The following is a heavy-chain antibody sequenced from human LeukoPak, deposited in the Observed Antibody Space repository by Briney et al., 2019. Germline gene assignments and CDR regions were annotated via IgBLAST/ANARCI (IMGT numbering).Heavy chain of an antibody. Sequence: PGGSLRLSCAASGFSFSSYAMSWVRHAPGKGLEGVSGISGSGGSTYYADAVKGRFTIPRDNSKNTLYVQMNSLGVEDTAVYYCAKARGFCSGGSCYNPFDPWGQGTLVTVSS. CDR1: GFSFSSYA. CDR2: ISGSGGST. V-gene: IGHV3-23*01. D-gene: IGHD2-15*01. CDR3: AKARGFCSGGSCYNPFDP. J-gene: IGHJ5*02.